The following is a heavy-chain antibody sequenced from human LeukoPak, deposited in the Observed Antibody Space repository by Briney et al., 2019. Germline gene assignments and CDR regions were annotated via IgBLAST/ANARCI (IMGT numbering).Heavy chain of an antibody. J-gene: IGHJ4*02. CDR3: ARGPQDGVTTFH. CDR2: VSYNGSHT. V-gene: IGHV3-30*04. D-gene: IGHD2/OR15-2a*01. CDR1: GFTFNTFS. Sequence: PGGSLRLSCAASGFTFNTFSLHWVRQAPGKGLEWLAVVSYNGSHTYYADSVKGRFTISRDNAKNSLYLQMNSLRAEDTAVYYCARGPQDGVTTFHWGQGTLVTVSS.